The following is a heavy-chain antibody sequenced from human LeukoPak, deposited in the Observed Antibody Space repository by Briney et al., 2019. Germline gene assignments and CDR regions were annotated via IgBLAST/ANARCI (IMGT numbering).Heavy chain of an antibody. D-gene: IGHD1-14*01. CDR1: ESRFITYW. CDR2: IYTGESET. J-gene: IGHJ4*02. Sequence: GGPLQISFKGSESRFITYWIVWVRQMPGKGLKGMGIIYTGESETSYSPSFQGQVTISADKSISTAYLQWSSLKASDTAIYYCARHNREYASDSPLDYWGQGTLVTVSS. V-gene: IGHV5-51*01. CDR3: ARHNREYASDSPLDY.